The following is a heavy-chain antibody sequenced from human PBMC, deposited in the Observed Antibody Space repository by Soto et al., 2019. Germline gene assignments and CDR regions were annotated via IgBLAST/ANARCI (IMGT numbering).Heavy chain of an antibody. CDR1: GFTFSSYG. D-gene: IGHD2-15*01. CDR2: IWYDGSNK. CDR3: ARSRIVVVVAAPDY. Sequence: QVQLVESGGGVVQPGRSLRLSCAASGFTFSSYGMHWVRQAPGKGLEWVAVIWYDGSNKNYADSVKGRFTISRDNSKNTLYLQMNSLRAEDTAVYYCARSRIVVVVAAPDYWGQGTLVTVSS. J-gene: IGHJ4*02. V-gene: IGHV3-33*01.